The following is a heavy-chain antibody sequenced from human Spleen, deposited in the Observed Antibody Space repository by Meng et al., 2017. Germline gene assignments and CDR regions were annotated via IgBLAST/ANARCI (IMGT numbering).Heavy chain of an antibody. CDR3: ARVLTNSSGWTNNDY. D-gene: IGHD6-19*01. CDR1: GFTFSSYS. V-gene: IGHV3-21*01. CDR2: ISSSSSYI. Sequence: GGSLRLSCAASGFTFSSYSMNWVRQAPGKGLEWVSSISSSSSYIYYADSVKGRFTISRDNAKNSLYLQMNSLRAEDTAVYYCARVLTNSSGWTNNDYWGQGTLVTVSS. J-gene: IGHJ4*02.